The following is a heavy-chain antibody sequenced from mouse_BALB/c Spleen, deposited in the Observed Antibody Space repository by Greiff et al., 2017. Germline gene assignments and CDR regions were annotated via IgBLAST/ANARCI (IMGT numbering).Heavy chain of an antibody. Sequence: EVQLVESGGDLVKPGGSLKLSCAASGFTFSSYGMSWVRQTPEKRLEWVATISSGGSYTYYPDSVKGRFTISRDNAKNTLYLQMSSLKSEDTAMYYCARQAHYYGSSSYAMDYWGQGTSVTVSS. CDR3: ARQAHYYGSSSYAMDY. CDR1: GFTFSSYG. CDR2: ISSGGSYT. D-gene: IGHD1-1*01. V-gene: IGHV5-6*01. J-gene: IGHJ4*01.